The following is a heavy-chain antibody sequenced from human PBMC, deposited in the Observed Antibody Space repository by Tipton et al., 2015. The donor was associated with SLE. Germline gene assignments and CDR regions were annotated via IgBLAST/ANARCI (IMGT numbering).Heavy chain of an antibody. Sequence: SLRLPCTVSGFTFTNAWMSWVRQAPGKGLEWVGRIKSKADGGTTDYVAPVKGRFTMSRDDSKNTLYLQMNSLKTEDTAVYYCIPRGYSGYWGQGTLVTVSS. CDR2: IKSKADGGTT. V-gene: IGHV3-15*01. J-gene: IGHJ4*02. CDR3: IPRGYSGY. CDR1: GFTFTNAW. D-gene: IGHD5-12*01.